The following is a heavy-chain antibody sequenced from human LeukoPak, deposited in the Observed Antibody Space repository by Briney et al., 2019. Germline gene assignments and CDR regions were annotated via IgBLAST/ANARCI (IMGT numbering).Heavy chain of an antibody. CDR2: INSDGIGS. Sequence: PGGSLRLSCAASGFTFRTYWMHWVRQSPREELVWVSRINSDGIGSSYADSVKGRFTISRDNSKNTLYLQMNSLRDDDTAVYYCVRGVGVSRFNYLDSWGQGTLVIVSS. CDR3: VRGVGVSRFNYLDS. D-gene: IGHD6-13*01. CDR1: GFTFRTYW. V-gene: IGHV3-74*01. J-gene: IGHJ4*02.